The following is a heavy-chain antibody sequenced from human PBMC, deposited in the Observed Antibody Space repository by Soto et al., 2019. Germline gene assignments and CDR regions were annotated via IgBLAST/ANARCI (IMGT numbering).Heavy chain of an antibody. D-gene: IGHD2-21*01. CDR3: ARDPQYYILGYYYYYGMDV. Sequence: ASVKVSCKASGYTFTSYYMHWVRQAPGQGLEWMGIINPSGGSTSYAQKFQGRVTMTRDTSTSTVYMELSSLRSEDTAVYYCARDPQYYILGYYYYYGMDVWGQGTTVTVS. CDR1: GYTFTSYY. V-gene: IGHV1-46*01. J-gene: IGHJ6*02. CDR2: INPSGGST.